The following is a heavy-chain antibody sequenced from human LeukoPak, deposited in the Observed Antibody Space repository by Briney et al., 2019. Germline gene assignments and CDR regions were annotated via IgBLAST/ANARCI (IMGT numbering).Heavy chain of an antibody. Sequence: SETLSLTCTVSGGSISSYYWSWIRQPPGKGLEWIEYIYYSGSTNYNPSLKSRVTISVDTSKNQFSLKLSSVTAADTAVYYCARAGSSGWWSIDYWGQGTLVTVSS. J-gene: IGHJ4*02. V-gene: IGHV4-59*01. CDR3: ARAGSSGWWSIDY. CDR2: IYYSGST. D-gene: IGHD6-19*01. CDR1: GGSISSYY.